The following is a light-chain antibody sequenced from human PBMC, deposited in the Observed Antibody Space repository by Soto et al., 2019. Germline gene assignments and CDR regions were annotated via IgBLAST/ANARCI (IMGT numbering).Light chain of an antibody. J-gene: IGKJ2*01. CDR2: ATS. Sequence: ETLMTQSPGTLSVSPGERVTLSCRARQSIGSNLAWYQQIPGQTPRLIMYATSVRATGVPARFSCSGSETEVTLTISSLQSEDFAVYYCQQYQDWPPITFGQGTKLEIK. CDR1: QSIGSN. V-gene: IGKV3-15*01. CDR3: QQYQDWPPIT.